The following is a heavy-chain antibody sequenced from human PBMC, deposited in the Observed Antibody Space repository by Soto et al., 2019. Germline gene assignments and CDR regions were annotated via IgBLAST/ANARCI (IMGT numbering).Heavy chain of an antibody. D-gene: IGHD3-16*01. Sequence: ASVKVSCKVAGHSLTDLSMHWVRQGPGRGLEWLGGFDPEEGEIIYAQNFQGRIRLTEDTSTDTAFMELNSLKSEDTAIYYCATTRTTYVYDFDSWGQGTLVTVSS. CDR2: FDPEEGEI. J-gene: IGHJ4*02. CDR3: ATTRTTYVYDFDS. CDR1: GHSLTDLS. V-gene: IGHV1-24*01.